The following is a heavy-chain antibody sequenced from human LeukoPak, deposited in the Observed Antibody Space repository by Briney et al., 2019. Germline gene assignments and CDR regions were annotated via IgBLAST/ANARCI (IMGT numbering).Heavy chain of an antibody. CDR1: GGSISSYY. Sequence: SETLSLTCTVSGGSISSYYWSWIRQPAGKGLEWIGHIYISGGTNYNPSLKSRVTMSVDTSKNQFSLKLRSVTAADTAVYYCARLQPGGQGGYLDFWGQGTLVTVSS. J-gene: IGHJ4*02. CDR2: IYISGGT. V-gene: IGHV4-4*07. CDR3: ARLQPGGQGGYLDF. D-gene: IGHD1-14*01.